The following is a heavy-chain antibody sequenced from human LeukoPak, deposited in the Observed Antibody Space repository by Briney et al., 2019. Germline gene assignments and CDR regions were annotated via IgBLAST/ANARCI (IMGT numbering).Heavy chain of an antibody. Sequence: PSETLSLTCTVSGGSISSSSYYWGSVRQPPGKGLEWIGSIYYSGITYYNLSLKSRLTISVYTSKNQFSLKLSSVTAADTAVYYCPITFAGGSNWFDPWGQGTLVTVSS. V-gene: IGHV4-39*01. J-gene: IGHJ5*02. D-gene: IGHD3-16*01. CDR3: PITFAGGSNWFDP. CDR1: GGSISSSSYY. CDR2: IYYSGIT.